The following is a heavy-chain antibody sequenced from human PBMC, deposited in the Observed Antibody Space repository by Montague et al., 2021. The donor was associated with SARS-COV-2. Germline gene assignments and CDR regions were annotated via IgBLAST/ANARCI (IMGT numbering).Heavy chain of an antibody. V-gene: IGHV4-59*01. D-gene: IGHD3-10*01. CDR3: ASEGMVRGVNPHYYYGMDV. J-gene: IGHJ6*02. CDR2: IYYSGST. CDR1: GGSISSYY. Sequence: SETLSLTCTVSGGSISSYYWSWIRQPPGKGLEWIGYIYYSGSTNYNPSLKSRVTISVDTSKNQFSLKLSSVTAADTAVYYCASEGMVRGVNPHYYYGMDVWGQGTTVTVSS.